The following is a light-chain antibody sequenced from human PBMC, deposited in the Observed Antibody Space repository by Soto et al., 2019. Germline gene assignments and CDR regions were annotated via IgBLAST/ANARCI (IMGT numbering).Light chain of an antibody. J-gene: IGKJ3*01. Sequence: EIVLTQSPDTLSLSPGERATLSCRASQSVSSSYLAWYQQKPGQAPRLLIYGASSRATGIPDRFSGSGSGTDFTLTISRLEPEDFAVYYCQHYGSSPFPFGPGTKVDIK. CDR1: QSVSSSY. V-gene: IGKV3-20*01. CDR3: QHYGSSPFP. CDR2: GAS.